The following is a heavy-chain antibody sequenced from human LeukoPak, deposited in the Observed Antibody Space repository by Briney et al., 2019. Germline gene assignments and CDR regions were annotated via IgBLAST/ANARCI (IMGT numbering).Heavy chain of an antibody. CDR2: ISGSGGNT. V-gene: IGHV3-23*01. CDR3: AKAPRCSSSSY. D-gene: IGHD6-6*01. Sequence: PGGSLRLSCAASGLTFSSYAMNWVRQAPGKGLGWVSAISGSGGNTYYADSVKGRFTISRDNSKNTLYLQMNSLRAEDTAVYYCAKAPRCSSSSYWGQGTLVTVSS. J-gene: IGHJ4*02. CDR1: GLTFSSYA.